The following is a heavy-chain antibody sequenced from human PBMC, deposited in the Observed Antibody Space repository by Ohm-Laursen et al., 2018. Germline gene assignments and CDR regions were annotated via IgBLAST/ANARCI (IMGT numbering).Heavy chain of an antibody. CDR2: IRGSGGST. CDR3: AKDKVWREGSPEDYFYGMDV. CDR1: GFTFSSYA. Sequence: SLRLSCAASGFTFSSYAMSWVRQAPGKGLEWVSSIRGSGGSTYYADSVKGRFTISRDNSKSTLHLQMNSLRAEDTAVYYCAKDKVWREGSPEDYFYGMDVWGQGTTVTVSS. D-gene: IGHD3-10*01. V-gene: IGHV3-23*01. J-gene: IGHJ6*02.